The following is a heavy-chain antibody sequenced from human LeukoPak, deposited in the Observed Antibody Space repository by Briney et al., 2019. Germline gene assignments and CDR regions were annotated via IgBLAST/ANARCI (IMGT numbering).Heavy chain of an antibody. CDR1: GFTSSSYS. CDR3: AKGSGYDTDVDY. J-gene: IGHJ4*02. V-gene: IGHV3-21*04. CDR2: ISSSSSYI. D-gene: IGHD3-9*01. Sequence: PGGSLRLSCAASGFTSSSYSMNWVRQAPGKGLEWVSSISSSSSYIYYADSVKGRFTLSRDNSKNTLHLQMNSLRAEDTAVYYCAKGSGYDTDVDYWGQGTLATVSS.